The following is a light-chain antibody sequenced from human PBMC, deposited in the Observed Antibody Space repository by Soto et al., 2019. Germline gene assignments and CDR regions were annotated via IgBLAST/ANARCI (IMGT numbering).Light chain of an antibody. Sequence: SALTQPASVSGSPGQSITISCTGTNSDVGGYNYVSWYQQYPGKVPKLMIYEVTNRPSGVSNRFSGSKSGNTASLTISGLQAEDEADYFCSSYTSSTSWVFGGGTQLTVL. CDR3: SSYTSSTSWV. CDR2: EVT. V-gene: IGLV2-14*01. CDR1: NSDVGGYNY. J-gene: IGLJ3*02.